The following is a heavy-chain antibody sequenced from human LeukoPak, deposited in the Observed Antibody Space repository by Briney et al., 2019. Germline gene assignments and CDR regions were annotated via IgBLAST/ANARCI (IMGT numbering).Heavy chain of an antibody. CDR3: AKDIGYYYDSSFDY. D-gene: IGHD3-22*01. J-gene: IGHJ4*02. Sequence: PGGSLRLSCAASGFTFSSYAMSWVRQAPGKGLEWVSAISGSGGSTYYADSVKGRFTISRDNSKNTLYLQMNCLRAEDTAVYYCAKDIGYYYDSSFDYWGQGTLVTVSS. V-gene: IGHV3-23*01. CDR2: ISGSGGST. CDR1: GFTFSSYA.